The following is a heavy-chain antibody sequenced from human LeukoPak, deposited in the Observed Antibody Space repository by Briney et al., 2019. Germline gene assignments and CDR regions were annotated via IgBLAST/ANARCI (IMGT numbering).Heavy chain of an antibody. Sequence: PGGSLRLSCAASGFTFSSYELIWVRQAPGRGLEWVSYINPSGARIYYADSVKGRFTISRDNAKNSLYLQMNNLRAEDTGVYYCSREGSDGYNFDYWGQGTLVTVSS. CDR1: GFTFSSYE. J-gene: IGHJ4*02. V-gene: IGHV3-48*03. CDR3: SREGSDGYNFDY. CDR2: INPSGARI. D-gene: IGHD5-24*01.